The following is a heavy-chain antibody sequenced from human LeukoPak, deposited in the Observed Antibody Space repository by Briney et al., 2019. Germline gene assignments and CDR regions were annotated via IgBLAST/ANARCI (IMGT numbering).Heavy chain of an antibody. CDR1: GFTFSSYA. J-gene: IGHJ3*02. CDR3: ASLGLVVPGALYGFDI. CDR2: ISYAGSNK. D-gene: IGHD2-2*01. Sequence: GGSLRLSCAPSGFTFSSYAMNWVRQAPGQGLEWLAGISYAGSNKYYADSVKGRFTISRDNSRNTLYLQMNSMRAEDTAVYYFASLGLVVPGALYGFDIWGQGTMVTVSS. V-gene: IGHV3-30-3*01.